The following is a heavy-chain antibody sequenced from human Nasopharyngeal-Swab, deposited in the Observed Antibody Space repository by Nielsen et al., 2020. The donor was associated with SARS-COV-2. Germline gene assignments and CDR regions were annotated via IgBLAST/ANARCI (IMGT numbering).Heavy chain of an antibody. CDR1: GYTFTGHY. CDR2: INPNSGGT. D-gene: IGHD2-2*01. J-gene: IGHJ4*02. Sequence: SVKVSCKASGYTFTGHYMHWVRQAPGQGLEWMGWINPNSGGTNYAQKFQGRVTMTRDTSISTAYMELSRLRSDDTAVYYCARGGRYCSSTSCSAFDYWGQGTLVTVSS. V-gene: IGHV1-2*02. CDR3: ARGGRYCSSTSCSAFDY.